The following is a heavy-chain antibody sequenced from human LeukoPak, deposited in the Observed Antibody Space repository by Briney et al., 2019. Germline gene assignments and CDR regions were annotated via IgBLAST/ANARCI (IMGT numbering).Heavy chain of an antibody. V-gene: IGHV4-61*02. J-gene: IGHJ4*02. Sequence: SQTLSLTCTVSGGSISSGSYYWSWIRQPAGKGLEWIGRIYTSGSTNYNPSLKSRVTISVDTSKNQFSLKLSSVTAADTAVYYCARVLRYSYYFDYWGQGTLVTVSS. CDR3: ARVLRYSYYFDY. D-gene: IGHD3-9*01. CDR1: GGSISSGSYY. CDR2: IYTSGST.